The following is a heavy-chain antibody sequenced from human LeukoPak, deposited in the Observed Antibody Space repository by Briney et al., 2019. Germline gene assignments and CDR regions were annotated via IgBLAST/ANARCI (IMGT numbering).Heavy chain of an antibody. CDR1: GGSIRSSYYY. J-gene: IGHJ5*02. CDR3: ARSLGDYDSPEENWFDP. V-gene: IGHV4-39*01. Sequence: SETLSLTCTVSGGSIRSSYYYWGWIRQPPGKGLEWIGSIYDSGSTYYNPSLKSRVTISVDTSKNQFSLKLNSVTAADTAVYYCARSLGDYDSPEENWFDPWGQGTLVTVSS. D-gene: IGHD3-16*01. CDR2: IYDSGST.